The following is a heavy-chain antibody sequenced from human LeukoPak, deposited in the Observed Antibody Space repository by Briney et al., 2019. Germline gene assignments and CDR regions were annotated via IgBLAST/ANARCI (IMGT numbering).Heavy chain of an antibody. D-gene: IGHD1-26*01. J-gene: IGHJ4*02. CDR3: ATEAIVGATTSDY. CDR2: IRYDGSNK. CDR1: GFTFSSYG. V-gene: IGHV3-30*02. Sequence: RGSLRLYCASSGFTFSSYGMHWVRQAPGKGLEWVAFIRYDGSNKYYADSVKGRFTISRDNSKNTLYLQMNSLRAEDTAGYYCATEAIVGATTSDYWGQGTLGTVSS.